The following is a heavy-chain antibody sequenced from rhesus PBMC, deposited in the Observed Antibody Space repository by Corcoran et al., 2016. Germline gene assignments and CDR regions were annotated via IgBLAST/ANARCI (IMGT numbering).Heavy chain of an antibody. CDR2: IYWDDDM. V-gene: IGHV2S1*01. CDR3: VRIQDISGKNRFDV. D-gene: IGHD6-31*01. Sequence: QVTLKESGPALVKPTQPLTLTCTFSGFSLSTSGLGVGWLRQPPGKALEWLASIYWDDDMYYTTSLKSRLTISKDTSKNPVVLTMTNMDPVDTATYDCVRIQDISGKNRFDVWGAGVLVTVSS. CDR1: GFSLSTSGLG. J-gene: IGHJ5-1*01.